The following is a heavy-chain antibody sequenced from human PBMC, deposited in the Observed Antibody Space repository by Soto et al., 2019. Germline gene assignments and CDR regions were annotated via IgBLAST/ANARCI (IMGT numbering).Heavy chain of an antibody. CDR1: GYTFTSYG. CDR3: ARVLSGERLRFRLSDY. Sequence: GASVKVSCKASGYTFTSYGISWVRQAPGQGLEWMGWISAYNGNTNYAQKLQGRVTMTTDTSTSTAYMELRSLRSDDTAVYYCARVLSGERLRFRLSDYWGQGTLVTVSS. J-gene: IGHJ4*02. CDR2: ISAYNGNT. D-gene: IGHD3-3*01. V-gene: IGHV1-18*01.